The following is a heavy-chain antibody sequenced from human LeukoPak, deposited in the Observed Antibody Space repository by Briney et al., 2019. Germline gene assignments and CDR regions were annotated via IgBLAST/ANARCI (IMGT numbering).Heavy chain of an antibody. J-gene: IGHJ5*02. D-gene: IGHD6-13*01. CDR2: ISAYNGNT. Sequence: ASVKVSCKASGYTFTSYGISWVRQAPGQGLEWMGWISAYNGNTNYAQKFQGRVTMTRDTSISTAYMELSRLISDDTAVYYCAKDPGYSSTWWYWFDPWGQGTLVTVSS. CDR1: GYTFTSYG. V-gene: IGHV1-18*01. CDR3: AKDPGYSSTWWYWFDP.